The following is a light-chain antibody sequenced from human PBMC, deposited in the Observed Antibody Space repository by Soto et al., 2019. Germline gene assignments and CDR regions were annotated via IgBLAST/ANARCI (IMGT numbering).Light chain of an antibody. CDR1: QSVNIN. V-gene: IGKV3-15*01. J-gene: IGKJ3*01. Sequence: DIVMTQSPATLSVSPGERATLSCRASQSVNINLAWYQQKPGQTPRLLIYGASTRATGIPARFSGSGSGTEFTLTIRSLQPEDFATYYCQQSYIPPFAFGPGTKVHMK. CDR3: QQSYIPPFA. CDR2: GAS.